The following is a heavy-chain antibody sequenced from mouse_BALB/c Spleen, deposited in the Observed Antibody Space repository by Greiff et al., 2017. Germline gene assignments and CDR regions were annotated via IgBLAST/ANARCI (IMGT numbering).Heavy chain of an antibody. D-gene: IGHD2-1*01. CDR3: ARLKNYGNFYFDY. CDR2: ISYSGST. CDR1: GDSITSGY. J-gene: IGHJ2*01. Sequence: DVMLVESGPSLVKPSQTLSLTCSVTGDSITSGYWNWIRKFPGNKLEYMGYISYSGSTYYNPSLKSRISITRDTSKNQYYLQLNSVTTEDTATYYCARLKNYGNFYFDYWGQGTTLTVSS. V-gene: IGHV3-8*02.